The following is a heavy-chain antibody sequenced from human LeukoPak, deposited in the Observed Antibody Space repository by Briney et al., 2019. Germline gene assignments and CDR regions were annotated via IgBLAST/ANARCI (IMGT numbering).Heavy chain of an antibody. CDR2: MNQDGGEK. CDR1: RFTFRKYW. CDR3: ARDLGYSSFDY. Sequence: GWSLRLSCAASRFTFRKYWMRWLRQAPATGLEWVANMNQDGGEKNYVDSVRGRFTISRDNARNSLYLQMNSLTVDDTAVYYCARDLGYSSFDYWGREPWSPSLQ. J-gene: IGHJ4*02. D-gene: IGHD2-15*01. V-gene: IGHV3-7*01.